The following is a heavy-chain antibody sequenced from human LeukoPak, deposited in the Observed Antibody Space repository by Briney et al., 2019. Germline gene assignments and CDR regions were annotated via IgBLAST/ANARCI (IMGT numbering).Heavy chain of an antibody. CDR1: GYTFTGYY. V-gene: IGHV1-2*02. CDR2: INPNSGGT. D-gene: IGHD3-22*01. J-gene: IGHJ4*02. Sequence: GASVKVSCKASGYTFTGYYMHWVRQAPGQGLEWMGWINPNSGGTNYAQKFQGRVTMTRDTSISTAYMELSRLRSDDTAVYYCARTYYYDSIRLGNFDYWGQGTLVTVSS. CDR3: ARTYYYDSIRLGNFDY.